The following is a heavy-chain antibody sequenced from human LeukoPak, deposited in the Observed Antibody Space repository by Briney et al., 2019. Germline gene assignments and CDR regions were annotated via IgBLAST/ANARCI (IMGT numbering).Heavy chain of an antibody. CDR1: EFTFSSYA. Sequence: GGSLRLSCAASEFTFSSYAMSWVGQAPGKGLEWVSAISGGGSSTYYADSVKGRFTISRDNSKNTLYLQMNSLRAEDTAVYYCAKSLSVYSSSCPDSWGQGTLVTVSS. CDR2: ISGGGSST. D-gene: IGHD6-13*01. J-gene: IGHJ4*02. V-gene: IGHV3-23*01. CDR3: AKSLSVYSSSCPDS.